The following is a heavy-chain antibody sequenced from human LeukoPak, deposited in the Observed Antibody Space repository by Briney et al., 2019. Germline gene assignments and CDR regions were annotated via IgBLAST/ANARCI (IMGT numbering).Heavy chain of an antibody. CDR2: ISYDGNNK. J-gene: IGHJ4*02. CDR1: GFTFSSYG. Sequence: GGSLRLSCAAAGFTFSSYGMRWVRQAPGRGLVGLAVISYDGNNKYYADSVKGRFTISRDNSRNTLYLQINSLKGEETDVYYCAKDQRYSGYEPGLDYWGQGTLVIVSS. D-gene: IGHD5-12*01. CDR3: AKDQRYSGYEPGLDY. V-gene: IGHV3-30*18.